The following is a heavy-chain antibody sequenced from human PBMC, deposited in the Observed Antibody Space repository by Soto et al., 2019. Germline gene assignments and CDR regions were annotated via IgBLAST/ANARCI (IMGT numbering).Heavy chain of an antibody. J-gene: IGHJ4*02. V-gene: IGHV4-30-4*01. CDR1: GVSISSGDYY. D-gene: IGHD2-15*01. Sequence: QVQLQESGPGLVNPSQTLSLTCTVSGVSISSGDYYWICIRQPPGKGMQGIGYIYYSGSTYYTTSLKSRVTISVDTSKNQFSQKLSSVTAADTAVYYCARARGARYFDYWGQGTLVTVSS. CDR3: ARARGARYFDY. CDR2: IYYSGST.